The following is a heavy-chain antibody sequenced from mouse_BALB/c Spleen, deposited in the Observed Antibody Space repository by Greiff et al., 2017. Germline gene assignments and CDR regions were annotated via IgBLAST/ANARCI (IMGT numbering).Heavy chain of an antibody. J-gene: IGHJ3*01. Sequence: EVKLMESGGGLVKPGGSLKLSCAASGFTFSSYAMSWVRQTPEKRLEWVASISSGGSTYYSDSVKGRFTTTRDNASNILYLQMSSLRSEDTAMYYYARSDCKYPFAYWGQGTLVTVSA. CDR3: ARSDCKYPFAY. CDR2: ISSGGST. V-gene: IGHV5-6-5*01. D-gene: IGHD5-1*01. CDR1: GFTFSSYA.